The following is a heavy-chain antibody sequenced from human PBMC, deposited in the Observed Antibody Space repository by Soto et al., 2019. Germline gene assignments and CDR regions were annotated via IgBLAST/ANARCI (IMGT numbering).Heavy chain of an antibody. Sequence: SVKVSCKASGGTFSSYAISWVRQAPGQGLEWMGGIIPIFGTANYAQKFQGRVTITADESTSTAYMELSSLRSEDTAVYYCARDAGVQGRLLWFGDAYYYGMDVWGQGTTVTVSS. V-gene: IGHV1-69*13. CDR3: ARDAGVQGRLLWFGDAYYYGMDV. D-gene: IGHD3-10*01. CDR1: GGTFSSYA. CDR2: IIPIFGTA. J-gene: IGHJ6*02.